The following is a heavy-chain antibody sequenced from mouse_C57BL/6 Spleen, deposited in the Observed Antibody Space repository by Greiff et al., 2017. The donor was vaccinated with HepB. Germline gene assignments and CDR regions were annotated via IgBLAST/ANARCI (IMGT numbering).Heavy chain of an antibody. CDR2: INPNNGGT. Sequence: VQLQQSGPELVKPGASVKMSCKASGYTFTDYNMHWVKQSHGKSLEWIGYINPNNGGTSYNQKFKGKATLTVNKSSSTAYMELRSLTSEDSAVYYCARSLTTVVPYYAMDYWGQGTLVTVSA. J-gene: IGHJ3*01. CDR3: ARSLTTVVPYYAMDY. D-gene: IGHD1-1*01. V-gene: IGHV1-22*01. CDR1: GYTFTDYN.